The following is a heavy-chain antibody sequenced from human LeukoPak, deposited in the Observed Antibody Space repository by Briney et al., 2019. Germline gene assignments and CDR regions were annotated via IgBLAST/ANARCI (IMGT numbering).Heavy chain of an antibody. V-gene: IGHV3-30-3*01. D-gene: IGHD5-18*01. CDR3: AKDSGYNYGHGLHY. Sequence: TGESLRLSCAASGFTFSSYNMHWVRQAPGTGLEWVALISDDGSNEYYADSVKGRFTISRDNSKNTLYLQVNNLRAEDTAVYYCAKDSGYNYGHGLHYWGQGALVTVSS. CDR2: ISDDGSNE. J-gene: IGHJ4*02. CDR1: GFTFSSYN.